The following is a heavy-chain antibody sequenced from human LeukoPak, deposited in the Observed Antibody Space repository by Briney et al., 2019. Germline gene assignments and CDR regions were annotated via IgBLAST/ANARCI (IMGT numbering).Heavy chain of an antibody. CDR3: AKELKLERLPYYYYFMDV. CDR2: IGSSSISI. Sequence: GGSLRLSCAASGFTFSIYSMNWVRQAPGKGLEWVSSIGSSSISIYYADSVKGRFTVSRDNAKNSLYLQMSSLRAEDTAVYYCAKELKLERLPYYYYFMDVWGKGTTVTVSS. J-gene: IGHJ6*03. D-gene: IGHD1-1*01. V-gene: IGHV3-21*01. CDR1: GFTFSIYS.